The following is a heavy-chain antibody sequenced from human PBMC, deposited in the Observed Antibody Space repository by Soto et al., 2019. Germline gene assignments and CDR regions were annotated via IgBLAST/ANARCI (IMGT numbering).Heavy chain of an antibody. CDR1: GGSISSGDYY. CDR3: AREVGEVDYSSSSDAFDI. CDR2: IYYSGII. Sequence: QVQLQESGPGLVKPSQTLSLTCSVSGGSISSGDYYWSWIRQPPGKGLEWIAYIYYSGIIYYNPSLKSRVTMSRDTSKNQFFLTLDSVTAADTAVYYCAREVGEVDYSSSSDAFDIWGQGTMVTVSS. V-gene: IGHV4-30-4*01. D-gene: IGHD6-6*01. J-gene: IGHJ3*02.